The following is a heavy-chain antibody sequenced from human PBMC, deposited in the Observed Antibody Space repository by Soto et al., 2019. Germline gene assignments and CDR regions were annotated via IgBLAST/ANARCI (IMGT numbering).Heavy chain of an antibody. CDR1: GFTFRNYD. CDR3: ARTDRDFYGLDV. Sequence: EVQLVESGGGFVQPGGSLRLSCGASGFTFRNYDMHWVRQGTGKGLEWVSGISAAGDPDYADSVEGRFTISRENAQNSFFLQMNSLRVGDTAVYYCARTDRDFYGLDVWGQGTTVIVSS. V-gene: IGHV3-13*05. CDR2: ISAAGDP. J-gene: IGHJ6*02.